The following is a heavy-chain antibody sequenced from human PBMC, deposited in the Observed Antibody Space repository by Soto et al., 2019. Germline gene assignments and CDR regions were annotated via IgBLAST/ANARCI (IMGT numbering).Heavy chain of an antibody. CDR1: GFTFDDYA. J-gene: IGHJ6*02. CDR2: INWNSGSI. CDR3: AKDRGSRSYAANYYYYDMDV. D-gene: IGHD3-10*01. V-gene: IGHV3-9*01. Sequence: EEQLVESGGGLVQPGRSLRLSCAASGFTFDDYAMHWVRQAPGKGLEWVSGINWNSGSIGYADSVKGRFTISRDNAKTSLYLQMNSLRTEDTALYYCAKDRGSRSYAANYYYYDMDVWGQGTTVTVSS.